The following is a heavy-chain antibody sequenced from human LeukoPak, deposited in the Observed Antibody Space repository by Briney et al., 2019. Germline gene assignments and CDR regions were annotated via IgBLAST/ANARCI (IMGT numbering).Heavy chain of an antibody. D-gene: IGHD4-17*01. J-gene: IGHJ4*02. Sequence: ASVKVSRKASGYTFTGYYMHWVRQAPGQGLEWMGWINPNSGGTNYAQKLQGRVTMTTDTSTSTAYMELRSLRSDDTAVYYCARDVAVDLSVTTRGDYWGQGTLVTVSS. CDR3: ARDVAVDLSVTTRGDY. CDR2: INPNSGGT. V-gene: IGHV1-2*02. CDR1: GYTFTGYY.